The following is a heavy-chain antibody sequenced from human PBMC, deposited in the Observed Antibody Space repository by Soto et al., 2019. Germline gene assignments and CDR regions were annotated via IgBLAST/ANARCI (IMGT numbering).Heavy chain of an antibody. V-gene: IGHV3-23*01. CDR3: AKSAGSNAYYTNDD. Sequence: GGSLRLSCAASGFTFSSYAMTWVRQAPGKGLEWVSSISGSGISTYYADSVKGRFTISRDNSKNTLYLQMNSLRAEDAAVYYCAKSAGSNAYYTNDDWGKGTLVTVDS. CDR1: GFTFSSYA. D-gene: IGHD3-16*01. J-gene: IGHJ4*02. CDR2: ISGSGIST.